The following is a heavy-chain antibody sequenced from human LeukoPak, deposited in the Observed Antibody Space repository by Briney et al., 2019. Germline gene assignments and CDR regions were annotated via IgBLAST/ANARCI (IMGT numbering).Heavy chain of an antibody. CDR2: INHSGST. J-gene: IGHJ4*02. CDR1: GGSFSGYY. CDR3: ARGPNDYDFWSGYSEQFDY. Sequence: SETLSLTCAVYGGSFSGYYWSWIRQPPGKGLEWIGEINHSGSTNYNPSLKSRVTISVDTSKNRFSLKLSSVTAADTAVYYCARGPNDYDFWSGYSEQFDYWGQGTLVTVSS. V-gene: IGHV4-34*01. D-gene: IGHD3-3*01.